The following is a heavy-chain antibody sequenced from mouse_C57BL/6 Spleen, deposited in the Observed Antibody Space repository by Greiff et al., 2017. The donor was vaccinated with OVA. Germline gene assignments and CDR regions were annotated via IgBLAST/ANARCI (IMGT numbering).Heavy chain of an antibody. D-gene: IGHD1-1*01. CDR2: RYSRDGST. CDR1: GYTFTDHT. Sequence: QVQLQQSDAELVKPGASVKISCKVSGYTFTDHTIHWMQQRPEQGVEWMGCRYSRDGSTKYNEKFKGKATLTADKSSSTAYMQLNSLTSEDSAVYFCARNYGSRYAMDYWGQGTSVTVSS. CDR3: ARNYGSRYAMDY. V-gene: IGHV1-78*01. J-gene: IGHJ4*01.